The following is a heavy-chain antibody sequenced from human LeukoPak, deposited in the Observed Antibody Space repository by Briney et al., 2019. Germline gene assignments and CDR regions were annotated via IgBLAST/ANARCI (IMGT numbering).Heavy chain of an antibody. CDR1: GFTVSSNY. CDR3: ARIKVITMVHGLIITSAFFDY. CDR2: IYSGGNT. D-gene: IGHD3-10*01. Sequence: GGSLRLSCAVSGFTVSSNYMGWVRQAPGKGLEWVSLIYSGGNTYYAGSVKGRFTISRDTSKNTLFLQMNSLRAEDTALYVCARIKVITMVHGLIITSAFFDYWGQGTLVTVSS. V-gene: IGHV3-53*01. J-gene: IGHJ4*02.